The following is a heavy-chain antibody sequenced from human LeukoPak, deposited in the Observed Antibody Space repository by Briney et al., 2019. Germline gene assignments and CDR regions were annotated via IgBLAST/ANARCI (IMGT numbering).Heavy chain of an antibody. V-gene: IGHV3-30-3*01. D-gene: IGHD3-10*01. CDR3: ARNEGSMVRGVITLGS. J-gene: IGHJ4*02. CDR2: ISYDGSKK. CDR1: GFTFSTYA. Sequence: GGSLRLSCAASGFTFSTYALHWVRQAPGKGLEWVAVISYDGSKKYYADSVKGRFTISRDSSKNTLYLQMNSLRADDTAVYYCARNEGSMVRGVITLGSWGQGNLGTVSS.